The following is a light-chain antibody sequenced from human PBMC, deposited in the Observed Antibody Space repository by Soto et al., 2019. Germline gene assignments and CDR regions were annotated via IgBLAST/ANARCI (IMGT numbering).Light chain of an antibody. CDR3: SSYTTSNTRQVV. CDR1: SSDVGGYNY. CDR2: DVT. Sequence: QSALTRPASVSGSPGQSITISCTGTSSDVGGYNYVSWYQQHPGKAPRFVIYDVTNRPSGVSNRFSGSKSGNTASLTISGLQAEDEADYYCSSYTTSNTRQVVFGTGTKVTVL. V-gene: IGLV2-14*01. J-gene: IGLJ1*01.